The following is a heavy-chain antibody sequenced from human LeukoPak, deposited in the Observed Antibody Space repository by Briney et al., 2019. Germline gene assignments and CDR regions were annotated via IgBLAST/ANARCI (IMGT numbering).Heavy chain of an antibody. CDR2: IYPGDSDT. CDR3: ARPSGSYYFDY. CDR1: GYRFTNYW. Sequence: SGESLKISCKASGYRFTNYWIGWVRQMAGKGLEWMGIIYPGDSDTRYSPSFQGQVTISADKSISTAYLQWSSLKASDTAMYYCARPSGSYYFDYWGQGTLVTVPS. J-gene: IGHJ4*02. V-gene: IGHV5-51*01. D-gene: IGHD1-26*01.